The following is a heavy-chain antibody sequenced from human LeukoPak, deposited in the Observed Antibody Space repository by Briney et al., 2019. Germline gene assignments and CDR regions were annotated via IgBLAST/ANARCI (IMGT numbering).Heavy chain of an antibody. CDR2: ISSSSSSYI. CDR3: ARVSLIALGSFDY. D-gene: IGHD3-16*02. Sequence: GGSLRLSCAASGFTFSSYSMNWVRQAPGKGLEWVSSISSSSSSYIYYADSVKGRFTISRDNAKNSLYLQMNSLRAEDTAVYYCARVSLIALGSFDYWGQGTLVTVSS. CDR1: GFTFSSYS. V-gene: IGHV3-21*01. J-gene: IGHJ4*02.